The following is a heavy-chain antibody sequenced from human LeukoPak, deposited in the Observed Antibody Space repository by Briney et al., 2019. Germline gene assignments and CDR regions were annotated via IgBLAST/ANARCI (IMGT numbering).Heavy chain of an antibody. V-gene: IGHV3-49*03. Sequence: TGGSLRLSCTASGFTFGDYAMSWFRQAPGKGLEWVGFIRSKAYGGTTEYAASVKGRFTISRDDSKSIAYLQMNSLKTEDTAVYYCTRDPDYGSGSYFDYWGQGTLVTVSS. CDR1: GFTFGDYA. J-gene: IGHJ4*02. D-gene: IGHD3-10*01. CDR2: IRSKAYGGTT. CDR3: TRDPDYGSGSYFDY.